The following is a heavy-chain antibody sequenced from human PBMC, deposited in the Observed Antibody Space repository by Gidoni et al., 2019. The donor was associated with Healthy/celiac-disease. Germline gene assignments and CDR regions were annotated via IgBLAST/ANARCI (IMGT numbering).Heavy chain of an antibody. Sequence: QLQLQESGPGLVKPSETLSLTCTVSGGSISSSRYYWGWIRQPPGKGLEWIGSIYYSGSTYYNPSLKSRVTISVDTSKNQFSLKLSSVTAADTAVYYCARDSRFLEWLLPHENWFDPWGQGTLVTVSS. J-gene: IGHJ5*02. CDR2: IYYSGST. CDR1: GGSISSSRYY. V-gene: IGHV4-39*07. CDR3: ARDSRFLEWLLPHENWFDP. D-gene: IGHD3-3*01.